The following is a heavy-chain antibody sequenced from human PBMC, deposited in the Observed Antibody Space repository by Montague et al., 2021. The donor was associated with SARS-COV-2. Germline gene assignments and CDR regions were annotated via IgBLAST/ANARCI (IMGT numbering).Heavy chain of an antibody. D-gene: IGHD3-22*01. CDR1: GGSISSYY. CDR2: IYYSGST. V-gene: IGHV4-59*01. Sequence: SETLSLTCTVSGGSISSYYWSWIRQPPGKGLEWIGRIYYSGSTNYNPSLKSRVTISVDTSKNQFSLKLTSVTAADTAVYYCARRRDGYYDRSALFDYWGQGTLVTVSS. J-gene: IGHJ4*02. CDR3: ARRRDGYYDRSALFDY.